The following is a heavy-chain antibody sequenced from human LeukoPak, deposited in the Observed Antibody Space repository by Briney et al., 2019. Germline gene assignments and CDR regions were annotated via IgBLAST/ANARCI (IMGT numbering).Heavy chain of an antibody. CDR2: IIPIFGTA. V-gene: IGHV1-69*13. Sequence: ASVKVSCKTSGNTLTTYAMHWVRQAPGQGLEWMGGIIPIFGTANYAQKFQGRVTITADESTSTAYMELSSLRSEDTAVYYCARNGGGGGSFLYGMDVRGQGTTVTVSS. CDR1: GNTLTTYA. J-gene: IGHJ6*02. D-gene: IGHD2-15*01. CDR3: ARNGGGGGSFLYGMDV.